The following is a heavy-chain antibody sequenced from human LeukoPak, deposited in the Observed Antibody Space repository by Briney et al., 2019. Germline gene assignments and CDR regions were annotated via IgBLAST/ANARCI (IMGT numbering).Heavy chain of an antibody. Sequence: SETLSLTCTVSGGSISSYYWSWIRQAPGKGLEWIGYIYYSGSTNYNPSLKSRVTISLDTSKNQFSLKLSAVTAADTAVYYCARADGYSSGWYFDYWGQGSLVTVSS. CDR1: GGSISSYY. D-gene: IGHD6-19*01. J-gene: IGHJ4*02. V-gene: IGHV4-59*01. CDR3: ARADGYSSGWYFDY. CDR2: IYYSGST.